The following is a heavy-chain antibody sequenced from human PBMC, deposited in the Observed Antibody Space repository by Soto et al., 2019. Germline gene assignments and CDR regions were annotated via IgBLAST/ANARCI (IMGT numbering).Heavy chain of an antibody. V-gene: IGHV2-5*02. Sequence: QITLKESGPTLVKPTQTLTLTCNFSGFSLSTSGVGVGWIRQPPGKALAWLALIYWDDDKRYSPSLKSRLTITNDTSKNQVVLTMTNMDPVDTATYYCAHRRSTYYYDSTFDPWGQGTLVTVSS. CDR2: IYWDDDK. CDR1: GFSLSTSGVG. D-gene: IGHD3-22*01. CDR3: AHRRSTYYYDSTFDP. J-gene: IGHJ5*02.